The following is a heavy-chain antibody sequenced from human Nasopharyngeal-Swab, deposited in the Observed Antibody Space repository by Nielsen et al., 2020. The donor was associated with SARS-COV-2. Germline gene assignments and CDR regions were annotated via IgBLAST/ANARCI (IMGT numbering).Heavy chain of an antibody. CDR2: INPSGGST. J-gene: IGHJ4*02. CDR3: ARENRPYYYGSGSSYFDY. D-gene: IGHD3-10*01. Sequence: WVRQAPGQGLEWMGIINPSGGSTSYAQKFQGRVTITADKSTSTAYMELSSLRSEDTAVYYCARENRPYYYGSGSSYFDYWGQGTPVTVSS. V-gene: IGHV1-46*01.